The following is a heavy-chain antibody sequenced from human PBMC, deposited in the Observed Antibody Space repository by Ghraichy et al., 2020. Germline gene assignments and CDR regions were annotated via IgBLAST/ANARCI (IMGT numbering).Heavy chain of an antibody. CDR3: ARQGYYYDSSGFYYYYMDV. CDR1: GGSISSYY. J-gene: IGHJ6*03. V-gene: IGHV4-59*08. D-gene: IGHD3-22*01. Sequence: SETLSLTCTVSGGSISSYYWSWIRQPPGKGLEWIGYIYYSGSTNYNPSLKSRVTISVDTSKNQFSLKLSSVTAADTAVYYCARQGYYYDSSGFYYYYMDVWGKGTTVTVSS. CDR2: IYYSGST.